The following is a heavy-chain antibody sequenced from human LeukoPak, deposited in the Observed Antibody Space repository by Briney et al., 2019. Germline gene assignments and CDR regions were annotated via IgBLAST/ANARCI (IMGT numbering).Heavy chain of an antibody. CDR2: INPNSGGT. D-gene: IGHD2-8*01. CDR1: GYTFTGYY. Sequence: ASVKVSCKASGYTFTGYYMHWVRQAPGQGLEWMGWINPNSGGTNYAQKFQGRVTMTRDMSISTAYMELSRLRSDDTAVYYCARDTNGYGALIYWGQGTLVTVSS. J-gene: IGHJ4*02. CDR3: ARDTNGYGALIY. V-gene: IGHV1-2*02.